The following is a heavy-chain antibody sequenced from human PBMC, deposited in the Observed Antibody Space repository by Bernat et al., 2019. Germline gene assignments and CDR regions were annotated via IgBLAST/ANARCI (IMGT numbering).Heavy chain of an antibody. CDR3: TTYGSGSFSV. V-gene: IGHV3-15*01. CDR2: ININAGGAST. Sequence: EVQLVETGGGLIQPGGSLRLSCAASGFSFSDTWMSWVRQAPGKGLEWVGRININAGGASTDYAAAVKGRFTISRDDSKNTVYLQMDSLKIEDTSVYFCTTYGSGSFSVWGPGTLVTVSS. CDR1: GFSFSDTW. D-gene: IGHD3-10*01. J-gene: IGHJ4*02.